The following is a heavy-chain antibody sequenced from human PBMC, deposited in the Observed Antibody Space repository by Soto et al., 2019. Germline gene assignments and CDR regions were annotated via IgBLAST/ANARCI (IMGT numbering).Heavy chain of an antibody. Sequence: PGGSLRLSCAASGSTFTSSVMAWVRRPPGRGLEWISSLGLIPRHTFYADSVKGRFTISRDNSRTTLYLQMTGLTFDDTAMYYCAAYADGPYRPPYDYWGQGTQVTVSS. J-gene: IGHJ4*02. CDR1: GSTFTSSV. D-gene: IGHD3-16*02. CDR3: AAYADGPYRPPYDY. CDR2: LGLIPRHT. V-gene: IGHV3-23*01.